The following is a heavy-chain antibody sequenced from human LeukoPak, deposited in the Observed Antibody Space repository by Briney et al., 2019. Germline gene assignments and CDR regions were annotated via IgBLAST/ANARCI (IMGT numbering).Heavy chain of an antibody. J-gene: IGHJ6*04. CDR3: AELGITMIGGV. CDR2: ISSSGSTI. Sequence: GGSLRLSRAVSGFSFSTYSMNWVRQAPGKGLEWVSYISSSGSTIYYADSVKGRFTISRANAKNSLYLQMNSLRAEDTAVYYCAELGITMIGGVWGKGTTVTISS. CDR1: GFSFSTYS. D-gene: IGHD3-10*02. V-gene: IGHV3-48*04.